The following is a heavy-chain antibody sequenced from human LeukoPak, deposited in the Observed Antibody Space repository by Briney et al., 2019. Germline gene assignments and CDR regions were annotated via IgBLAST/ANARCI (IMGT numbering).Heavy chain of an antibody. CDR2: ISGSGGST. D-gene: IGHD3-9*01. J-gene: IGHJ4*02. V-gene: IGHV3-23*01. CDR1: GFTFSSYA. CDR3: AKMGLNYDILTAQGDY. Sequence: GESLRLSCAASGFTFSSYAMSWVRQAPGNWLEWVSAISGSGGSTYYADSVKGRFTISRDNSKNTLYLQMNSLRADDTAVYYCAKMGLNYDILTAQGDYWGQGTLVTVSS.